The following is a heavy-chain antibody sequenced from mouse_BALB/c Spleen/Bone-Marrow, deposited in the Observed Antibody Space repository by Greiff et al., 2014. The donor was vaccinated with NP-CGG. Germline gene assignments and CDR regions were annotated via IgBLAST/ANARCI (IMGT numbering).Heavy chain of an antibody. Sequence: VQLKESGAELVKPGASVKLSCTASGFNIKDTYMHWVKQRPEQGLEWIGRIDPANGNTKYDPKSQGKATITADTSSNTAYLQLSSLTSEDTAVYYCATYYYGSSWGFAYWGQGTLVTVSA. CDR2: IDPANGNT. CDR3: ATYYYGSSWGFAY. CDR1: GFNIKDTY. J-gene: IGHJ3*01. V-gene: IGHV14-3*02. D-gene: IGHD1-1*01.